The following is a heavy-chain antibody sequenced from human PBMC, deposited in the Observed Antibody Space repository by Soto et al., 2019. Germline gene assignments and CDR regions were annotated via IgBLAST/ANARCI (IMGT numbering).Heavy chain of an antibody. D-gene: IGHD2-21*02. CDR1: GYTFTSYA. Sequence: QVQLVQSGAEEKKPGASVKVSCKASGYTFTSYAMHWGRQAPGQRLEWMGWINAGDGNTKYSQKFQGRDTITRDTSASTAYMKLSSLRSEDTAVYYCARSIVVVTALDYWGQGTLVTVSS. CDR3: ARSIVVVTALDY. V-gene: IGHV1-3*05. CDR2: INAGDGNT. J-gene: IGHJ4*02.